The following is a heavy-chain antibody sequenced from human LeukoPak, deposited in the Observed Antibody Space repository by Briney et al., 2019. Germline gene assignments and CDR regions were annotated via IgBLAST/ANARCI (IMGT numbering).Heavy chain of an antibody. CDR2: ISYDGSNK. V-gene: IGHV3-30*04. CDR1: GFTFSSYA. D-gene: IGHD6-19*01. CDR3: ARDSLKQWPDY. Sequence: GGSLRLSCAASGFTFSSYAMHWVRQAPGKGLEWMAVISYDGSNKYYADSVKGRFTISRDNSKNTLYLQMNSLRAEDTAVYYCARDSLKQWPDYWGQGTLVTVSS. J-gene: IGHJ4*02.